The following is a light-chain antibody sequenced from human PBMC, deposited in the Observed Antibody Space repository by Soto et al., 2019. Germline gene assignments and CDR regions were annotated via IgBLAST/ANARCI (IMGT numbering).Light chain of an antibody. CDR1: SSDVGDYNY. CDR2: EVS. CDR3: SSYTSSRPYV. Sequence: QSVGAQPASVSGSPGQSITISCTGTSSDVGDYNYVSWYQQPPGKAPKLMIYEVSTRPSGVSNRSSGSKSGNTASLTISGLQAEDEADYYCSSYTSSRPYVFGTGTKVTVL. J-gene: IGLJ1*01. V-gene: IGLV2-14*01.